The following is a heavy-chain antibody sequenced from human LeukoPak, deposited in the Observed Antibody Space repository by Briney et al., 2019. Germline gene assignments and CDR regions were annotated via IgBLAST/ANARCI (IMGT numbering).Heavy chain of an antibody. Sequence: GGSLRLSCAASGFTFSSCAMSWVRQAPGKGLEWVSAISGSGASTYYADSVKGRFTVSRDNSKNTLSLQMNSLRAEDTGVYYCARRNGMDVWGQGTTVTVSS. CDR1: GFTFSSCA. V-gene: IGHV3-23*01. J-gene: IGHJ6*02. CDR3: ARRNGMDV. CDR2: ISGSGAST.